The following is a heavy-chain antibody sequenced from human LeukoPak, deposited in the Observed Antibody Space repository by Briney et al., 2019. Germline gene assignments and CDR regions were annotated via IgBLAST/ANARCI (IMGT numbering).Heavy chain of an antibody. CDR2: INWDGGST. V-gene: IGHV3-43*01. J-gene: IGHJ6*03. CDR3: AKGIKYYYYYMDV. CDR1: GCTFVDYT. D-gene: IGHD5-24*01. Sequence: GGSLRLSCAASGCTFVDYTMHEVRQAPGKGLEGVSLINWDGGSTYYADSVKGRFTISRHNSKNSLYLQMNSLRTEDTALYYCAKGIKYYYYYMDVWGKGTTVTISS.